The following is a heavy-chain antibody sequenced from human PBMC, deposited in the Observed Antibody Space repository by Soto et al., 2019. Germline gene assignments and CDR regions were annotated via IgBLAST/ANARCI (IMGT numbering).Heavy chain of an antibody. CDR2: ISYDGSNK. V-gene: IGHV3-30-3*01. J-gene: IGHJ6*02. CDR3: ARDGEGEEIVVVVAATPGYYYYGMDV. Sequence: AGGSLRLSCAASGFTFSSYAMHWVRQAPGKGLEWVAVISYDGSNKYYADSVKGRFTISRDNSKNTLYLQMNSLRAEDTAVYYCARDGEGEEIVVVVAATPGYYYYGMDVWGQGTTVTVSS. D-gene: IGHD2-15*01. CDR1: GFTFSSYA.